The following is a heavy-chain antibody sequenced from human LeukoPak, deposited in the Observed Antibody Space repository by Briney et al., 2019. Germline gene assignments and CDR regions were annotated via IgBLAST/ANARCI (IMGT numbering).Heavy chain of an antibody. CDR1: GGSISSYY. Sequence: SETLSLTCTVSGGSISSYYWSWIRQPPGKGLEWIGDMYYSGSTNHSPSLKSRVTISVDTSKNQFSLKLSSVTAADTAVYYCARVDYRGRYYYFDYWGQGTLVTVSS. J-gene: IGHJ4*02. CDR2: MYYSGST. V-gene: IGHV4-59*01. D-gene: IGHD1-26*01. CDR3: ARVDYRGRYYYFDY.